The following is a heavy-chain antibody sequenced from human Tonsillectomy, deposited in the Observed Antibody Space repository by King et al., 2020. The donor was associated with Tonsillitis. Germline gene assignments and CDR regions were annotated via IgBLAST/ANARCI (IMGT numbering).Heavy chain of an antibody. V-gene: IGHV5-51*01. D-gene: IGHD2-21*02. Sequence: EVQLVESGAEVKKPGESLKISCTGFGYSFATYWIGWVRQMPGKGLEWMGIIYPGDSDTRYSPSFQGQVTISADKSISTAYLQWSTLKASDTAIYYCAIIGDYHSFDYWGQGTLVTVSS. CDR1: GYSFATYW. CDR3: AIIGDYHSFDY. CDR2: IYPGDSDT. J-gene: IGHJ4*02.